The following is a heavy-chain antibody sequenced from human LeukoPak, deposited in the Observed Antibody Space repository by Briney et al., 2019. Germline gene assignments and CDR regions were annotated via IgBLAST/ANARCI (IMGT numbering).Heavy chain of an antibody. Sequence: SETLSLTCAVSGVSINNYYWSWIRQPPGKGLEWIGNIYYTGSTTHNPSLKSRVTISVDTSKNQFSLSLSSVTAADTAVYYCASDMGLVAASEYFQQWGQGTLVTVSS. D-gene: IGHD2-15*01. J-gene: IGHJ1*01. CDR1: GVSINNYY. V-gene: IGHV4-59*01. CDR2: IYYTGST. CDR3: ASDMGLVAASEYFQQ.